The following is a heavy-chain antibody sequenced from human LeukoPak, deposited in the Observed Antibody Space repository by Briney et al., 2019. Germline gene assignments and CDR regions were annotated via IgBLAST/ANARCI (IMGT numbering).Heavy chain of an antibody. J-gene: IGHJ4*02. Sequence: KSSETLSLTCSVSGGPIKTYYWTWLRQPPGKGLEWIGYIHYSGSTDSNPSLMGRVTISLDTSKSQFSLELRSVTAADTAVYYCVRDQSEFDSWGQGTVVTVSS. V-gene: IGHV4-59*01. CDR2: IHYSGST. CDR3: VRDQSEFDS. CDR1: GGPIKTYY.